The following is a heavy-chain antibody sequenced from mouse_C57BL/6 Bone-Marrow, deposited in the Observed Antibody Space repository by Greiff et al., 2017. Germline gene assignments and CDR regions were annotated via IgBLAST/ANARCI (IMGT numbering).Heavy chain of an antibody. J-gene: IGHJ4*01. CDR2: IDPNSGGT. D-gene: IGHD1-1*01. V-gene: IGHV1-72*01. Sequence: QVQLQQPGAELVKPGASVQLSCKASGYTFTSYWMHWVKQRPGRGLEWIGRIDPNSGGTKYNEKFKSKATLTVDKPSSTAYMQLSSLTSEDSAVYYCARSDGSGIWYAMDYWGQGTSVTVSS. CDR3: ARSDGSGIWYAMDY. CDR1: GYTFTSYW.